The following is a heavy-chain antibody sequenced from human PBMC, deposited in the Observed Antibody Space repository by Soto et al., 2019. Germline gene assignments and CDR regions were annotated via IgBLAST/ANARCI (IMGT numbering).Heavy chain of an antibody. CDR3: ARYRREAVAGYTLDN. CDR2: VYNSGTT. J-gene: IGHJ4*02. D-gene: IGHD6-13*01. Sequence: SETLSLTCTVSGGSISSNYWTWIRQPPGKGLEWIGYVYNSGTTNYNPSLKSRVTISEDTSKSQFSLKVNSMTAADTAVYYCARYRREAVAGYTLDNWGQGILVTVS. CDR1: GGSISSNY. V-gene: IGHV4-59*01.